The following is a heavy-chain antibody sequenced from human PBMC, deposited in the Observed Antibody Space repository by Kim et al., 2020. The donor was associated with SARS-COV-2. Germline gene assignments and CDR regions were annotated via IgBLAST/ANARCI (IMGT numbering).Heavy chain of an antibody. V-gene: IGHV3-23*01. J-gene: IGHJ4*02. CDR3: AKDGPVAAAGTGSFDY. D-gene: IGHD6-13*01. Sequence: DSVNGRFTIPREHAKNTTYLQMNSLRAEDTAVYYCAKDGPVAAAGTGSFDYWGQGTLVTVSS.